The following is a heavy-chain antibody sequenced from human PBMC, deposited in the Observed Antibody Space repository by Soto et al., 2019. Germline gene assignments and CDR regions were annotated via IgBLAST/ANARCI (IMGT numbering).Heavy chain of an antibody. CDR1: GFTFSSYA. V-gene: IGHV3-30-3*01. CDR2: ISYDGSNK. CDR3: ARGGRAGYSSSWYGAFDI. Sequence: GGSLRLSCAASGFTFSSYAMHWVRQAPGKGLEWVAVISYDGSNKYYADSVKGRFTISRDNSKHTLYLQMTSLRPEDTAVYYCARGGRAGYSSSWYGAFDIWGQGTMVTVSS. D-gene: IGHD6-13*01. J-gene: IGHJ3*02.